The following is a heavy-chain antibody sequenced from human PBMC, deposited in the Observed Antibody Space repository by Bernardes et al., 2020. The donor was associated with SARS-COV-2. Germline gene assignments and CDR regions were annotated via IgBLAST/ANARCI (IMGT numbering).Heavy chain of an antibody. CDR3: AKDWGIKDGETYYYYGMDV. V-gene: IGHV3-23*01. D-gene: IGHD3-16*01. CDR1: GFTFSSYA. CDR2: ISGSGGST. Sequence: GGSLRLSCAASGFTFSSYAMSWVRQAPGKGLEWVSAISGSGGSTYYADSVKGRFTISRDNSKNTLYLQMNSLRAEDTAVYYCAKDWGIKDGETYYYYGMDVWGQGTTVTVSS. J-gene: IGHJ6*02.